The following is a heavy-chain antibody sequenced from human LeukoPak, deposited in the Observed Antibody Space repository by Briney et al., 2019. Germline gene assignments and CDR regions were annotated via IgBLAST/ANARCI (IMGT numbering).Heavy chain of an antibody. CDR1: GFTFSSYA. Sequence: PRGSLRLSCAASGFTFSSYAMSWVRQAPGTGLEWGSAIYGSGDITYYADSVKGRFTISREYSKNTLYLQMNSLRAEDTAVYYCAKDLPPEYSSGWWAFDYWGQGTLVTVSS. CDR2: IYGSGDIT. V-gene: IGHV3-23*01. CDR3: AKDLPPEYSSGWWAFDY. J-gene: IGHJ4*02. D-gene: IGHD6-19*01.